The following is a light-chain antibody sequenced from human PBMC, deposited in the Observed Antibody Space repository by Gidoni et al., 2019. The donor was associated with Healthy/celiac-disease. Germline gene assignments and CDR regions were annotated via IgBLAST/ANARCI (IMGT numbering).Light chain of an antibody. V-gene: IGKV1-39*01. CDR1: QSISSY. Sequence: DIQMTQSPSSLSTSVGDRVTITCRAIQSISSYLNWYQQKPGNAPKLLIYAASSLQIGVPSRFSGSGSGTDFTLTISSLQPEDFATYYCQQSYSTITFGQGTRLEIK. J-gene: IGKJ5*01. CDR2: AAS. CDR3: QQSYSTIT.